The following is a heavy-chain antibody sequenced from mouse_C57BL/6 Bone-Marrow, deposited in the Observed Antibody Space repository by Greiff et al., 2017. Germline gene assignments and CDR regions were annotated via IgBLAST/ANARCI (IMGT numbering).Heavy chain of an antibody. CDR1: GYTFTSYW. Sequence: QVQLKQPGAELVKPGASVKLSCKASGYTFTSYWMQWVKQRPGQGLEWIGEIDPADSYTNYNKKFKGKATLTVDTSSSTAYMQLSGLTSEDSAVYYCARRGPCYGSPNYFDYWGQGTTLTVSS. CDR3: ARRGPCYGSPNYFDY. J-gene: IGHJ2*01. D-gene: IGHD1-1*01. V-gene: IGHV1-50*01. CDR2: IDPADSYT.